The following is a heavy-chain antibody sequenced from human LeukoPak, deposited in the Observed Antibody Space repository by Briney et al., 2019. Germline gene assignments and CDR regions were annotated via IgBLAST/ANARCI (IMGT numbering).Heavy chain of an antibody. D-gene: IGHD6-19*01. CDR3: AKDLYSSGFDY. Sequence: GGSLRLSCAASGFSFISYGMHWVRQAPGKGLEWVGVISDDGRRKDYADSVKGRFTISRDNSKDTLYLQMNSLRAEDTAVYYCAKDLYSSGFDYWGQGTLVTVSS. V-gene: IGHV3-30*18. CDR2: ISDDGRRK. J-gene: IGHJ4*02. CDR1: GFSFISYG.